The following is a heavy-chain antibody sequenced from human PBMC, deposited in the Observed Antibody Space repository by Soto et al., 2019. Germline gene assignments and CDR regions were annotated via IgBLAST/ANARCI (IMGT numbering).Heavy chain of an antibody. J-gene: IGHJ4*02. D-gene: IGHD3-10*01. CDR1: GGSFSGYY. CDR3: ASPSMVRGVIDY. Sequence: QVQLQQWGAGLLKPSETLSLTCAVYGGSFSGYYWSWIRQPPGKGLEWIGEINHSGSTNYNPSLKSRVTISVDTSKNQFSLKLSSVTAADTAVYYCASPSMVRGVIDYWGQGTLVTVSS. CDR2: INHSGST. V-gene: IGHV4-34*01.